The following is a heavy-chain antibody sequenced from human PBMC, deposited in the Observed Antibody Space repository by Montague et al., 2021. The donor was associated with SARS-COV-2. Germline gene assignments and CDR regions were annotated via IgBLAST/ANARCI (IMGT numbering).Heavy chain of an antibody. D-gene: IGHD3-3*01. V-gene: IGHV4-31*03. CDR3: ARASGKKTIFGVVISYFDY. Sequence: TLSLTCTVSGGSISSGGYYWSWIRQHPGKGLEWIGYIYYSGSTYYXPSLKSRVTISVDTSKNQFSLKLSSVTAADTAVYYCARASGKKTIFGVVISYFDYWGQGTLVTVSS. CDR2: IYYSGST. CDR1: GGSISSGGYY. J-gene: IGHJ4*02.